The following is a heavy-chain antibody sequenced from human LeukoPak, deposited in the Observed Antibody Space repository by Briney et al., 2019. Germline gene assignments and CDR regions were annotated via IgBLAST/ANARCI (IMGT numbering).Heavy chain of an antibody. CDR3: ARDLGYSSAYYYYYMDV. CDR1: GGSISSYY. J-gene: IGHJ6*03. Sequence: PSETLSLTCTVSGGSISSYYWSWIRQPAGKGLEWIGRIYTSGSTNYNPSLKSRVTMSVDMSKNQFSLKLSSVTAADTAVYYCARDLGYSSAYYYYYMDVWGKGTTVTVSS. D-gene: IGHD5-18*01. CDR2: IYTSGST. V-gene: IGHV4-4*07.